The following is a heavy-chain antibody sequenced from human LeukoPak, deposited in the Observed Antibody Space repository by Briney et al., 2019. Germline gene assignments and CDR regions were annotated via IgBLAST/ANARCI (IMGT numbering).Heavy chain of an antibody. D-gene: IGHD3-10*01. J-gene: IGHJ4*02. Sequence: GGSLRLSCAASGFTFSSYAVSWVRQAPGKGLEWVSAINGGGGRTFYADSVKGRFSISRDNSKNTLYLQMNSLRAEDTAVYYCTREGNYYSGYFVDWGQGTLVTVSS. CDR1: GFTFSSYA. CDR3: TREGNYYSGYFVD. V-gene: IGHV3-23*01. CDR2: INGGGGRT.